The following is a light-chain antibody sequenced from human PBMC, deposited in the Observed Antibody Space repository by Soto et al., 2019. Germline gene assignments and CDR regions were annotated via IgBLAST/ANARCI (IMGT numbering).Light chain of an antibody. V-gene: IGKV1-39*01. CDR3: QQSYSTPWT. J-gene: IGKJ1*01. Sequence: DIRLTQSPSSLSASIGDRVTITCRASQSVRTYLNWYQQKPGKAPKLLIYGVSTLHNGVPSRFSASGSGTDFTLTISSLQPEDLAIYFCQQSYSTPWTFGPGTKVDIK. CDR1: QSVRTY. CDR2: GVS.